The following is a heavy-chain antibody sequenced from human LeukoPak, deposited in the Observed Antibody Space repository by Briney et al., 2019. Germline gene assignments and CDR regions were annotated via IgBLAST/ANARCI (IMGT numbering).Heavy chain of an antibody. V-gene: IGHV3-30*02. CDR2: IRYEGSNK. J-gene: IGHJ4*02. D-gene: IGHD5-18*01. CDR3: AKDYNYGYFDY. Sequence: GRSLRLSCAASGFTFSVFVLHCVRQAPGKGLEGGAFIRYEGSNKYYADSVKGRFTISRDNSKNTLYLQMNSLRAEDTAVYYCAKDYNYGYFDYWGQGTLVTVSS. CDR1: GFTFSVFV.